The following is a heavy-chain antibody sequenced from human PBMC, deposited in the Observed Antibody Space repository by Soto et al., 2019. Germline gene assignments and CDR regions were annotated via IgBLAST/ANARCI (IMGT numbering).Heavy chain of an antibody. CDR1: GESCCNYY. J-gene: IGHJ3*02. D-gene: IGHD2-2*01. CDR3: ARGTPYCSSISCHAFDI. CDR2: IDHSGST. V-gene: IGHV4-34*01. Sequence: SETLSLTCGVGGESCCNYYWSWVRQPPGKGLAWIGEIDHSGSTSYNPSLKSRVTMSVDTSKNQFSLKLSSVTAADTAVYYCARGTPYCSSISCHAFDIWGQGTVVTVSS.